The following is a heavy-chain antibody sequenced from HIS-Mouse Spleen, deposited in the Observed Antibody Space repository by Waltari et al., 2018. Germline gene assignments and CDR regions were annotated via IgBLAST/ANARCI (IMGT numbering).Heavy chain of an antibody. J-gene: IGHJ5*02. CDR2: ISYDGSNK. V-gene: IGHV3-30*04. CDR1: GFTFSSYA. CDR3: ARPKYNWNSIWFDP. Sequence: QVQLVESGGGVDQPGRSLRLSCAASGFTFSSYAMHWVRQAPGKGLGWVAVISYDGSNKYYADSVKGRFTISRDNSKNTLYLQMNSLRAEDTAVYYCARPKYNWNSIWFDPWGQGTLVTVSS. D-gene: IGHD1-7*01.